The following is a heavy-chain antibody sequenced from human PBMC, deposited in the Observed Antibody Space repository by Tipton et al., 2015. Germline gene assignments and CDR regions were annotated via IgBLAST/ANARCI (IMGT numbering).Heavy chain of an antibody. CDR3: ARVGRGRWLGEFLTYFYYGMDI. J-gene: IGHJ6*02. CDR2: IYYTGNT. CDR1: GASIRSGGSY. D-gene: IGHD3-10*01. V-gene: IGHV4-31*03. Sequence: TLSLTCTVSGASIRSGGSYLTWIRQHPGKGLEWIGYIYYTGNTYYNPSLKSRLTISLDTSKNQFSLNLSSVTAADTAVYYCARVGRGRWLGEFLTYFYYGMDIWGQGTTVTVSS.